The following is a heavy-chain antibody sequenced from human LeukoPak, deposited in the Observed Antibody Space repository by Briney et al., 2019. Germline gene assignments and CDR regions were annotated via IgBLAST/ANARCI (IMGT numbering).Heavy chain of an antibody. J-gene: IGHJ5*02. CDR2: IKHDGSEK. Sequence: GGSLRLSCAASGFTFSTYWMSWVRQAPGKGLEWVANIKHDGSEKYYVDSMKGRFTISRDNAKNSLYLQMNSLRAEDTAVYYCARGRITMITWGQGTLVTVSS. CDR1: GFTFSTYW. V-gene: IGHV3-7*01. CDR3: ARGRITMIT. D-gene: IGHD3-22*01.